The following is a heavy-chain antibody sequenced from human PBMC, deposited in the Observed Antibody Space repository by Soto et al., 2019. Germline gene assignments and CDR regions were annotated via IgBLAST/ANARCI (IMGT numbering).Heavy chain of an antibody. CDR2: ISSDGSST. D-gene: IGHD3-22*01. V-gene: IGHV3-74*01. Sequence: EVQLVESGGGLVQPGGSLRLSCEASGFTFSSYWMHWVRQGPGKELVWVSRISSDGSSTNYADSVKGRFTISRDNAKNTLYLQMNSLRAQDTAVYYCARCWYYYDSSSDFFGDAFHIWGHGTIVTVSS. CDR1: GFTFSSYW. CDR3: ARCWYYYDSSSDFFGDAFHI. J-gene: IGHJ3*02.